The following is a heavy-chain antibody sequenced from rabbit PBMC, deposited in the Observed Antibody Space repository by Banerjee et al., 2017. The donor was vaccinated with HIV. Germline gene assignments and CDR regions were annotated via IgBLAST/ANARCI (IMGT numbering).Heavy chain of an antibody. Sequence: QEQLEESGGDLVKPEGSLTLTCTASGFSFSSSAWICWVRQAPGKGLEWIACIHVGSSGSTYYASWAKGRFTISKTSSTTVTLQMASLTAADTATYFCARDAAGREDFNLWGQGTLVTVS. J-gene: IGHJ4*01. CDR2: IHVGSSGST. CDR3: ARDAAGREDFNL. CDR1: GFSFSSSAW. V-gene: IGHV1S45*01. D-gene: IGHD4-2*01.